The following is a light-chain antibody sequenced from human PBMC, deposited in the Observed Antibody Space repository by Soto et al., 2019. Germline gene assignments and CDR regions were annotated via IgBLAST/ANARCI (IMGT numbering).Light chain of an antibody. J-gene: IGLJ1*01. CDR3: SSYTSSSTPYV. Sequence: QSALTQPASVSGSPGQSITISCTGTSSDVGGYNYVSWYQQHPGKAPRLMIYDVSNRPSGVSNRFSGSKSGNTASLTISGLQAEDEAGYYCSSYTSSSTPYVFGPGTQLTVL. CDR2: DVS. CDR1: SSDVGGYNY. V-gene: IGLV2-14*01.